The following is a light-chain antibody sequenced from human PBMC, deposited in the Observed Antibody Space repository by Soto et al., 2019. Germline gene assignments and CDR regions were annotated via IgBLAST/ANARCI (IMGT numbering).Light chain of an antibody. Sequence: QSVLTQPTSASGTPGQRVTISCSGSSSNIGSNYVYWYQQLPGTAPKLLIYSNNQRPSGVPDRFSGSKSGTSASLAISGLRSEDEADYYCAAWDDSLSGLVFGGGTKLTVL. CDR2: SNN. CDR1: SSNIGSNY. J-gene: IGLJ3*02. V-gene: IGLV1-47*02. CDR3: AAWDDSLSGLV.